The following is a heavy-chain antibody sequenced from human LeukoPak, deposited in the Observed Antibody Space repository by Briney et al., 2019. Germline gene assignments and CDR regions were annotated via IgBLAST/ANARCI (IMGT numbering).Heavy chain of an antibody. V-gene: IGHV3-30*18. J-gene: IGHJ4*02. CDR3: AKVPGYSSGWYHFDY. D-gene: IGHD6-19*01. CDR1: GVTFSSYG. Sequence: TGGSLRLSCAASGVTFSSYGMDWVRQAPGKGLEWVAVISYDGSNKYYADSVKGRFTISRDNSKNTLYLQMNRLRAEDTAVYYCAKVPGYSSGWYHFDYWGQGTLVTVSS. CDR2: ISYDGSNK.